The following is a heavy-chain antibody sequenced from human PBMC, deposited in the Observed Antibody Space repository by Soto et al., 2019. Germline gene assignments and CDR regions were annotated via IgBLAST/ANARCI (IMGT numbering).Heavy chain of an antibody. Sequence: SETLSLTCTVSGGSISSSSYYWGWIRQPPGKGLEWIGSIYYSGSTYYNPSLKSRVTISVDTSKNQFSLNLSSVTAADTAVYYCARVTVFGVVITYYYGMDVWGQGTTVTVSS. CDR2: IYYSGST. CDR1: GGSISSSSYY. V-gene: IGHV4-39*01. D-gene: IGHD3-3*01. J-gene: IGHJ6*02. CDR3: ARVTVFGVVITYYYGMDV.